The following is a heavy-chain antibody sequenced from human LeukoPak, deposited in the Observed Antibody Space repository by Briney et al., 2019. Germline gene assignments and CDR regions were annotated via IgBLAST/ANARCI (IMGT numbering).Heavy chain of an antibody. J-gene: IGHJ4*02. CDR2: TNQDGSER. Sequence: GGSLRLSCAASGFTFSSYSMNWVRQAPGKGLEWVASTNQDGSERNYAASVRGRFTISRDNAKNSLNLQMNTLIAEDTAFYYCARSGLYSSSRYYIDYWGQGTLVTVSS. V-gene: IGHV3-7*01. CDR1: GFTFSSYS. CDR3: ARSGLYSSSRYYIDY. D-gene: IGHD6-13*01.